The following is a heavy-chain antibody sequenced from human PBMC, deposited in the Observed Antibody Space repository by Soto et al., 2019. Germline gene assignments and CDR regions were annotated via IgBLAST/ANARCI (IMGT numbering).Heavy chain of an antibody. D-gene: IGHD2-15*01. CDR1: GGSISSGDYY. Sequence: SETLSLTCTVSGGSISSGDYYWSWIRQPPGKGLEWIGYIYYSGSTYYNPSLKSRVTISVDTSKNQFSLKLSSVTAADTAVYYCARAGGKHYGMDVWGQGTTVTVSS. V-gene: IGHV4-30-4*01. CDR2: IYYSGST. CDR3: ARAGGKHYGMDV. J-gene: IGHJ6*02.